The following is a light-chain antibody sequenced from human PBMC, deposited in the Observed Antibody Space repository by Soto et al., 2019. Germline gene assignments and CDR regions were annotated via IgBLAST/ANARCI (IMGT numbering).Light chain of an antibody. CDR2: GTT. V-gene: IGKV3-20*01. CDR1: QNVKSNS. CDR3: QQFGSPPQT. Sequence: EIVLTQSPGTLSLSPGERATLSCRASQNVKSNSLGWYQQKPGQAPSLLIYGTTNRATGIPDRFSGSGSGTDFTLIISRLEPEDFAVYYCQQFGSPPQTFGQGTKLEIK. J-gene: IGKJ2*01.